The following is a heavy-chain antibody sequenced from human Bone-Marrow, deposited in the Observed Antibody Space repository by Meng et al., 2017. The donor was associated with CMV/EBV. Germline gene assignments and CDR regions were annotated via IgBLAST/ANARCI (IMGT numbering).Heavy chain of an antibody. Sequence: GGSLRLSCAASGFTFSDYYMSWVRQAPGKGLEWVSVIYSGGSTYYADSVKGRFTISRDNSKNTLYLQMNSLRAEDTAVYYCASGALWQLGGMDVWGQGPTVTVSS. V-gene: IGHV3-53*01. CDR3: ASGALWQLGGMDV. CDR1: GFTFSDYY. D-gene: IGHD6-6*01. CDR2: IYSGGST. J-gene: IGHJ6*02.